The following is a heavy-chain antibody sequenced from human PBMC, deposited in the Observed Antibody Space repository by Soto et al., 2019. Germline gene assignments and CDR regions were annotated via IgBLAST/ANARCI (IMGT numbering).Heavy chain of an antibody. CDR1: GFTFSSYG. CDR2: ISYDGSNK. Sequence: QVQLVESGGGVVQPGRSLRLSCAASGFTFSSYGMHWVRQAPGKGLEWVAVISYDGSNKYYADSVKGRFTISRDNSKNKLYLQMNSLRAEDTAVYYCAKEYYDFWSGYYPDAFDIWGQGTMVTVSS. D-gene: IGHD3-3*01. CDR3: AKEYYDFWSGYYPDAFDI. V-gene: IGHV3-30*18. J-gene: IGHJ3*02.